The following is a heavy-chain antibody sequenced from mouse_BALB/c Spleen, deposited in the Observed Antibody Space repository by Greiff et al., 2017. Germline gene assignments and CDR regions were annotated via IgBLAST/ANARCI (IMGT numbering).Heavy chain of an antibody. CDR1: GFTFSSYA. CDR3: AREAYYGNYYYAMDY. J-gene: IGHJ4*01. V-gene: IGHV5-9-4*01. CDR2: ISSGGSYT. Sequence: EVQGVESGGGLVKPGGSLKLSCAASGFTFSSYAMSWVRQSPEKRLEWVAEISSGGSYTYYPDTVTGRFTISRDNAKNTLYLEMSSLRSEDTAMYYCAREAYYGNYYYAMDYWGQGTSVTVSS. D-gene: IGHD2-10*01.